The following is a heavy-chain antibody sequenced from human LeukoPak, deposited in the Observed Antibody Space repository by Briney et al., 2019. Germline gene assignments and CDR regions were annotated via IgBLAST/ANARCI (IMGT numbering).Heavy chain of an antibody. J-gene: IGHJ3*02. D-gene: IGHD4-17*01. V-gene: IGHV3-30*02. Sequence: GGSLRLSCAASGFTFSSYGMHWVRQAPGKGLEWVAFIRYDGSNKYYADSVKGRFTISRDNAKNSLYLQMNSLRAEDTAVYYCARVIEFDYGPPHDAFDIWGQGTMVTVSS. CDR2: IRYDGSNK. CDR3: ARVIEFDYGPPHDAFDI. CDR1: GFTFSSYG.